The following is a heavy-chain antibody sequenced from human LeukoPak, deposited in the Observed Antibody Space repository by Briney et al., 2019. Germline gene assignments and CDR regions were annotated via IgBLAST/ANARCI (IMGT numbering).Heavy chain of an antibody. J-gene: IGHJ6*03. V-gene: IGHV3-23*01. CDR3: AKGRNYYYYYMDV. Sequence: PGGSLRLSCAASGFVFSSYGMSWVRQAPGKGLEWVSAISGSGGSTYYADSVKGRFTISRDNSKNTLYLQMNSLRAEDTAVYYCAKGRNYYYYYMDVWGKGTTVTISS. CDR1: GFVFSSYG. CDR2: ISGSGGST.